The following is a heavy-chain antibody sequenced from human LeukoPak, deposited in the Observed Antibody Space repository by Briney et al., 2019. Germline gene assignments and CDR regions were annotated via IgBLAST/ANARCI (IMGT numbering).Heavy chain of an antibody. CDR1: GFTVETNY. V-gene: IGHV3-53*01. D-gene: IGHD6-13*01. J-gene: IGHJ4*02. CDR3: ARVAAAGTEYFDY. Sequence: PGGSLRLSCAASGFTVETNYMSWVRQAPGKGLEWVSLIYSGGTTFYADSVKGRFTISRDNSRNTLYLQMNSLRAEDTAVYYCARVAAAGTEYFDYWGQGTLVTVSS. CDR2: IYSGGTT.